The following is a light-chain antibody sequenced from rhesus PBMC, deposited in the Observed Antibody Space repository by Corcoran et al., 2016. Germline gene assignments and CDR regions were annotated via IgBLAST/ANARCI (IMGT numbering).Light chain of an antibody. J-gene: IGKJ4*01. CDR3: QHGYGTPLT. CDR2: KAS. Sequence: DIQMTQSPPSLSASVGDRVTITCRASENVNNYLNWYQQKPGKDPKLLIYKASTLKSGVPSRFSGSGSVTDYTFTISSLQPEDVATYYCQHGYGTPLTFGGGTKVEIK. CDR1: ENVNNY. V-gene: IGKV1-74*01.